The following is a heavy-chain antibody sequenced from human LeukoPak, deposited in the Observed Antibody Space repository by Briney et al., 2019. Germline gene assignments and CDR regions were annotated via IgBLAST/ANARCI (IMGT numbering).Heavy chain of an antibody. D-gene: IGHD4-17*01. Sequence: GWARRLSIAASGFTFISYGMHWVYQTPGKVVQSVPVIAYDVSNKYYADSLKVRFTISRDTAKTTLYLQITSLRAEETAVYYCARGYGVTRDTYFDYWGQGNLVTVSS. CDR2: IAYDVSNK. CDR1: GFTFISYG. V-gene: IGHV3-30*03. CDR3: ARGYGVTRDTYFDY. J-gene: IGHJ4*02.